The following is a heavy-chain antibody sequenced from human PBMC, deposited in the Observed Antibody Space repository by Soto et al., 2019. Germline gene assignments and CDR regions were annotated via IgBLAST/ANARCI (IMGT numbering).Heavy chain of an antibody. Sequence: ASVKVSCKASGFRMTNYQIHLVRQAPLQVLEWMGVITHLAGATTYAQKFQGRVNMTADMSTNNVHLDVRSLRSDDTAVYYCAREIVVAISKLAALDIWG. CDR2: ITHLAGAT. J-gene: IGHJ3*02. D-gene: IGHD1-26*01. CDR1: GFRMTNYQ. CDR3: AREIVVAISKLAALDI. V-gene: IGHV1-46*01.